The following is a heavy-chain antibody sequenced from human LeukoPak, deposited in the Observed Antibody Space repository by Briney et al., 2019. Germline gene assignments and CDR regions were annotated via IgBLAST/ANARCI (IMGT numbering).Heavy chain of an antibody. J-gene: IGHJ4*02. CDR1: GFTFSSYA. V-gene: IGHV3-23*01. Sequence: GGSLRLSCAASGFTFSSYAMSWVRQAPGKGLEWVSAISGSGGSTYYADSVKGRFTISRDNAKNSLYLQMNSLRAEDTAVYYCARDFSDSGYDAWGQGTLVTVSS. CDR3: ARDFSDSGYDA. D-gene: IGHD5-12*01. CDR2: ISGSGGST.